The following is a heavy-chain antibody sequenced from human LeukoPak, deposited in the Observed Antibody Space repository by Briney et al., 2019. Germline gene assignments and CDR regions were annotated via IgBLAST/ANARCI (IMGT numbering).Heavy chain of an antibody. CDR2: MWYDGSNH. CDR3: ARDYDATSNYFDY. Sequence: GRSLRLSCAASGFTFGSFGMHWVRQAPGKGLEWVAVMWYDGSNHYYADSVKGRFTISRDNSENTLYLQMNSLRAEDTAVYYCARDYDATSNYFDYWGQGTLVTVSS. J-gene: IGHJ4*02. CDR1: GFTFGSFG. V-gene: IGHV3-33*01. D-gene: IGHD3-16*01.